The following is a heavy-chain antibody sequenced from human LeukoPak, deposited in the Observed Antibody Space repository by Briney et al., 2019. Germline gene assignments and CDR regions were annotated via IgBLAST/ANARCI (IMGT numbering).Heavy chain of an antibody. Sequence: SETLSLTCTVSGGSISSSSCYWGWIRQPPGKGLEWIGSIYYSGSTYYNPSLKSRVTISVDTSKNQFSLKLSSVTAADTAVYYCPRLHSSSWFDYWGQGTLVTVSS. D-gene: IGHD6-13*01. V-gene: IGHV4-39*01. CDR2: IYYSGST. CDR3: PRLHSSSWFDY. J-gene: IGHJ4*02. CDR1: GGSISSSSCY.